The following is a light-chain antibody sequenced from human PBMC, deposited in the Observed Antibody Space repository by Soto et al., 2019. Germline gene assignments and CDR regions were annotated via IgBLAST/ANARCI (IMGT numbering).Light chain of an antibody. CDR1: QSLLHSNGYNY. CDR3: MQALQTPFT. CDR2: LGS. V-gene: IGKV2-28*01. J-gene: IGKJ3*01. Sequence: DIVMNQSPLSLPVTPGEPASISCRSSQSLLHSNGYNYLDWYLQKPGQSPQLLIYLGSNRASVVHDRFSGTRSGTDFTLEIRSVEAEDVRFYYCMQALQTPFTFGPLNKVYIK.